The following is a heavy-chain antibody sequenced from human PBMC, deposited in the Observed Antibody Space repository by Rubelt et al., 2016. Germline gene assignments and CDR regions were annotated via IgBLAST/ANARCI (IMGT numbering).Heavy chain of an antibody. V-gene: IGHV3-53*01. CDR3: ARGGGVVVVPAATYFDY. D-gene: IGHD2-2*01. Sequence: WVRQAPGKGLEWVSVIYSGGSTYYADSVKSRFTISRDNSKNTLYLQMNSLRAEDTAVYYCARGGGVVVVPAATYFDYWGQGTLVTVSS. J-gene: IGHJ4*02. CDR2: IYSGGST.